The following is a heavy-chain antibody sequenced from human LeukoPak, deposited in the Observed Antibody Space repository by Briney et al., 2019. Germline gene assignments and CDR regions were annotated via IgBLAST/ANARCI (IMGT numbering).Heavy chain of an antibody. D-gene: IGHD6-13*01. J-gene: IGHJ6*03. CDR3: ARDMAEQLGEYYYYYYYMDV. V-gene: IGHV4-4*07. CDR1: GGSISSYY. Sequence: PSETLSLTCTVSGGSISSYYWSWIRQPAGKGLEWIGRIYTSGSTNYNPSLKSRVTISVDTSKNQFSLKLSSVTAADTAVYYCARDMAEQLGEYYYYYYYMDVWGKGTTVTVSS. CDR2: IYTSGST.